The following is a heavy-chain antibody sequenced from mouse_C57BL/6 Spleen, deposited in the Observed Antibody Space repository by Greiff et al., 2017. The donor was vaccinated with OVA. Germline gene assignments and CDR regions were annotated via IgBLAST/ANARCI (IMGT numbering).Heavy chain of an antibody. V-gene: IGHV3-6*01. CDR3: AIDGYYSYYFDY. Sequence: EVKLMESGPGLVKPSQSLSLTCSVTGYSITSGYYWNWIRQFPGNKLEWMGYISYDGSNNYNPSLKNRISITRDTSKNQFFLKLNSVTTEDTATYYCAIDGYYSYYFDYWGQGTTLTVSS. CDR1: GYSITSGYY. D-gene: IGHD2-3*01. CDR2: ISYDGSN. J-gene: IGHJ2*01.